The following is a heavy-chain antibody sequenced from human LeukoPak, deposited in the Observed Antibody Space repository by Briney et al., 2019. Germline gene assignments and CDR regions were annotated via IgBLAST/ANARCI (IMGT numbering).Heavy chain of an antibody. V-gene: IGHV4-59*01. CDR2: IYYSGSI. Sequence: SETLSLTCTVSGASISSYYWSWIRQPPGKGLEWIGDIYYSGSIKYNPSLKSRVTMSVDTSKNQFSLKLSSVTAADTAVYYCARDGGTGANWFDPWGQGTLVTVSS. CDR1: GASISSYY. J-gene: IGHJ5*02. CDR3: ARDGGTGANWFDP. D-gene: IGHD2-15*01.